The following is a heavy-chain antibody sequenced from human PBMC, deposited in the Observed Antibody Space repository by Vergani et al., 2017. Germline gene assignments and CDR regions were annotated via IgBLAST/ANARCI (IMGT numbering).Heavy chain of an antibody. CDR3: ARGPPRPYYYDSSGYCDY. CDR2: MNPNSGNT. J-gene: IGHJ4*02. D-gene: IGHD3-22*01. Sequence: QVQLVQSGAEVKKPGASVKVSCKASGYTFTSYDINWVRQATGQGLEWMGWMNPNSGNTGYAQKFQGRVTMTRTTSISTAYMELSSLRSEDTAVYYCARGPPRPYYYDSSGYCDYWGQGTLVTVSS. CDR1: GYTFTSYD. V-gene: IGHV1-8*01.